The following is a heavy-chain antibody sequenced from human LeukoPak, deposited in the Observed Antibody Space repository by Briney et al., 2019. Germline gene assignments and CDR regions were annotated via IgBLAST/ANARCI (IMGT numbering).Heavy chain of an antibody. CDR2: IWYDGSNK. J-gene: IGHJ4*02. CDR3: ARDDVMVYYYDSSGYYSVALSY. CDR1: GFTFSSYG. Sequence: PGRSLRLSCAASGFTFSSYGMHWVRQAPGKGLEWVAVIWYDGSNKYYADSVKGRFTISRDNSKNTLYLQMNSLRAEDTAVHYCARDDVMVYYYDSSGYYSVALSYWGQGTLVTVSS. D-gene: IGHD3-22*01. V-gene: IGHV3-33*01.